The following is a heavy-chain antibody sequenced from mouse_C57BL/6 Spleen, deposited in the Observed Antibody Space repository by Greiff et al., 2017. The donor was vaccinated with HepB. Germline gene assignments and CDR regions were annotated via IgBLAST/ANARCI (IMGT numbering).Heavy chain of an antibody. J-gene: IGHJ4*01. CDR3: ASGNYDEGSAMDY. V-gene: IGHV3-6*01. Sequence: VQLKESGPGLVKPSQSLSLTCSVTGYSITSGYYWNWIRQFPGNKLEWMGYISYDGSNNYNPSLKNRISITRDTSKNQFFLKLNSVTTEDTATYYCASGNYDEGSAMDYWGQGTSVTVSS. CDR2: ISYDGSN. D-gene: IGHD2-4*01. CDR1: GYSITSGYY.